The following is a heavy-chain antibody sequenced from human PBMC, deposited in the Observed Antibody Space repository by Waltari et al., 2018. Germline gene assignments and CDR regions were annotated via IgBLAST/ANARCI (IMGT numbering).Heavy chain of an antibody. V-gene: IGHV3-23*01. CDR3: AKDRRTLLWFGELDY. CDR2: ISGSGTST. D-gene: IGHD3-10*01. J-gene: IGHJ4*02. CDR1: GFTFSNHA. Sequence: EVQLLESGGGLVQPGGSLRLSCAASGFTFSNHAMNWVRQAPGKGLEWVSAISGSGTSTYYADSVKGRFTISRDNSKKTLYLQMNSLRAEDTALYYCAKDRRTLLWFGELDYWGQGTLVTVSS.